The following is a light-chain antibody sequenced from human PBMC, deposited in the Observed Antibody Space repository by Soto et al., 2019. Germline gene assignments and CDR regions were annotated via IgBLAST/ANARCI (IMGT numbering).Light chain of an antibody. V-gene: IGKV1-5*01. J-gene: IGKJ1*01. CDR2: DAS. CDR1: QSISSW. Sequence: DIQMTQSPSTLSASVGDRVTITCRASQSISSWLAWYQQKPGKAPKILIYDASSLESGVPSRFSGSGSGTEFTLTISSLQPDDFATYYRQQYNSYWTFGQGTKVDIK. CDR3: QQYNSYWT.